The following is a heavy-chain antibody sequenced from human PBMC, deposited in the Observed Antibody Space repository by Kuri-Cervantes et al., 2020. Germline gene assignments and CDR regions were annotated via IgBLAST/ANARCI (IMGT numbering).Heavy chain of an antibody. CDR1: GFTFSSYG. D-gene: IGHD4/OR15-4a*01. V-gene: IGHV3-9*01. J-gene: IGHJ3*02. Sequence: CAASGFTFSSYGMHWVRQAPGKGLEWVSGISWNSGSIGYADSVKGRFTISRDNAKNSLYLQMNSLRAEDTALYYCAKVGADHDAFDIWGQGTMVTVSS. CDR2: ISWNSGSI. CDR3: AKVGADHDAFDI.